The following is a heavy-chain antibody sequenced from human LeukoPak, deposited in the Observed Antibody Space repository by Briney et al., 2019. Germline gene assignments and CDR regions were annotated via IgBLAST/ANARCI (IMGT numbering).Heavy chain of an antibody. V-gene: IGHV3-23*01. CDR3: AKAVSSKDYFDY. Sequence: AGGSLRLSCAASGFTFSSYAMSWVRQAPGKGLEWVSAISGSGGSTYYADSVKGRFTISRDNSKNTLYLQMISLRAEDTAVYYCAKAVSSKDYFDYWGQGTLVTVSS. J-gene: IGHJ4*02. CDR1: GFTFSSYA. CDR2: ISGSGGST. D-gene: IGHD6-6*01.